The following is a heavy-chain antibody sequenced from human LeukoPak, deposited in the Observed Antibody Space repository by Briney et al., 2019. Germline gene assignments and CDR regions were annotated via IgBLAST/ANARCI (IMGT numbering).Heavy chain of an antibody. Sequence: ASVKVSCKASGYTFTSYAMNWVRQAPGQGLEWMGWINTNIGNPTYAQGFTGRFVFSLDTSVSTAYLQISSLKAEDTAVYYCAREYRPPYSSSSNFDYWGQGTLVTVSS. CDR1: GYTFTSYA. CDR3: AREYRPPYSSSSNFDY. V-gene: IGHV7-4-1*02. J-gene: IGHJ4*02. CDR2: INTNIGNP. D-gene: IGHD6-6*01.